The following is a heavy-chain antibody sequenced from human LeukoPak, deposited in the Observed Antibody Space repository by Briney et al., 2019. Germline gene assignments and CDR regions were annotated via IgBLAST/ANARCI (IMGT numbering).Heavy chain of an antibody. Sequence: GGSLRLSCAASGFTFDDYGMSWVRQAPGKGLEWVSGIDRNGDSTGYADSVEGRFTISRDNAKNSLYLQMNSLRDEDTAVYYCARDQSSAAAGTFDAFDIWGQGTMVTVSS. CDR1: GFTFDDYG. D-gene: IGHD6-13*01. CDR3: ARDQSSAAAGTFDAFDI. V-gene: IGHV3-20*04. CDR2: IDRNGDST. J-gene: IGHJ3*02.